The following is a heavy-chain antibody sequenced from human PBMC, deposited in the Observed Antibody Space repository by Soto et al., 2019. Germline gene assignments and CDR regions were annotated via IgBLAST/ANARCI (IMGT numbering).Heavy chain of an antibody. CDR3: ATWEPASY. D-gene: IGHD1-26*01. J-gene: IGHJ4*02. CDR2: IYYSGSS. Sequence: SETLSLTCTVSGASISSNSHYWGWIRQPPGKGLEWIGTIYYSGSSYYNPSLKSRVTISVDTSKNQFSLKLSSLTAADTAVYYCATWEPASYWGQGTLVTVSS. CDR1: GASISSNSHY. V-gene: IGHV4-39*01.